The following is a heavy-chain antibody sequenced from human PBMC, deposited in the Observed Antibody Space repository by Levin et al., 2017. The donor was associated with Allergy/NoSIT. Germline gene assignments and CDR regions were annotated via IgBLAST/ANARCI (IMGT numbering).Heavy chain of an antibody. V-gene: IGHV3-30*04. J-gene: IGHJ4*02. CDR3: ARETDYGGNFGFDY. Sequence: GGSLRLSCAASGFTFSSYAMHWVRQAPGKGLEWVAVISYDGSNKYYADSVKGRFTISRDNSKNTLYLQMNSLRAEDTAVYYCARETDYGGNFGFDYWGQGTLVTVSS. D-gene: IGHD4-23*01. CDR2: ISYDGSNK. CDR1: GFTFSSYA.